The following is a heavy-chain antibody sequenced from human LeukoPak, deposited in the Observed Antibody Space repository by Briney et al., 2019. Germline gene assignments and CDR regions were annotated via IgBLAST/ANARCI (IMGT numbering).Heavy chain of an antibody. D-gene: IGHD2-15*01. CDR1: GYTFTEYY. V-gene: IGHV1-2*02. CDR3: ARGGGVGVAATYFDY. CDR2: INPNSGGT. J-gene: IGHJ4*02. Sequence: ASVTVSFKASGYTFTEYYMHWVRQAPGQGLEWMGCINPNSGGTNYSQHFQGRVTILNDPSISTAYMEPSRQRSDDTAVYYCARGGGVGVAATYFDYWGQGTLVSVST.